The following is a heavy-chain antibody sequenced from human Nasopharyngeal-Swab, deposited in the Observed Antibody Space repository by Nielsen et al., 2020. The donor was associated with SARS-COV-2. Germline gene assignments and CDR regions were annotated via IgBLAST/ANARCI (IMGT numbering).Heavy chain of an antibody. J-gene: IGHJ4*01. Sequence: VRQMPGTGLGWVGRIKSKADGGTTDYAAPVKGRFTISRDDSKNTLYLQMNSLKTEDTDVYYWTTDFGRPVVVVADTRGGDYWGQGTPVTVSS. D-gene: IGHD2-15*01. CDR2: IKSKADGGTT. V-gene: IGHV3-15*01. CDR3: TTDFGRPVVVVADTRGGDY.